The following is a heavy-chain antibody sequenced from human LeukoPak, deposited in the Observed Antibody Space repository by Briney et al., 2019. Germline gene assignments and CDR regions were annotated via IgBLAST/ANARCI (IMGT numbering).Heavy chain of an antibody. J-gene: IGHJ3*02. V-gene: IGHV3-33*06. CDR1: GFAFSSFG. CDR3: AKDHGGIAI. CDR2: IWYDGTNK. Sequence: GRSLRLSCAASGFAFSSFGMHWVRQAPGKGLEWVAVIWYDGTNKYYADSVKGRFTISRDNSKNTLYLQMNSLRAEDTAVYYCAKDHGGIAIWGQGTMVTVSS. D-gene: IGHD6-13*01.